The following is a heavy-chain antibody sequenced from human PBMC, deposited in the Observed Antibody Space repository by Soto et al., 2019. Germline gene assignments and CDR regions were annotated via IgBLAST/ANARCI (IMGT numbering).Heavy chain of an antibody. J-gene: IGHJ3*02. V-gene: IGHV1-58*02. CDR3: AADTFSNSPPFGLDAFDI. D-gene: IGHD4-4*01. CDR1: GFTFTSSA. Sequence: QMQLVQSGPEVKKPGTSVKVSCKASGFTFTSSAMQWVRQARGQRLEWIGWIVVGSGNTNYAQKFQERVTITRDMSTSTAYMELSSLRSEDTAVYYCAADTFSNSPPFGLDAFDIWGQGTMVTVSS. CDR2: IVVGSGNT.